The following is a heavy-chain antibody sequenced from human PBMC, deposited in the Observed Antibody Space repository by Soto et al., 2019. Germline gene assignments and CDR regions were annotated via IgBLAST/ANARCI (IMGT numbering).Heavy chain of an antibody. Sequence: LSLTCTVSGGSISSGDYYWSWIRQPPGKGLEWIGYIYYSGSTYYNPSLKGRVTISVDTSKNQFSLKLSSVTAADTAVYYCARVSGWLQFIDYWGQGTLVTVSS. V-gene: IGHV4-30-4*01. J-gene: IGHJ4*02. D-gene: IGHD5-12*01. CDR2: IYYSGST. CDR3: ARVSGWLQFIDY. CDR1: GGSISSGDYY.